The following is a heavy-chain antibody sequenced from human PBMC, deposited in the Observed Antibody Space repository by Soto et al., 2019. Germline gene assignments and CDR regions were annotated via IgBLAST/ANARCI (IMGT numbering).Heavy chain of an antibody. CDR2: IGTAGDT. V-gene: IGHV3-13*01. CDR1: GFTFSSYD. D-gene: IGHD4-17*01. CDR3: ARLVREQDDHDYGDYGAEGWFDP. J-gene: IGHJ5*02. Sequence: GGSLRLSCAASGFTFSSYDMHWVRQATGKGLEWVSAIGTAGDTYYPGSVKGRFTISRENAKNSLYLQMNSLRAEDTAVYYCARLVREQDDHDYGDYGAEGWFDPWGQGTLVTVSS.